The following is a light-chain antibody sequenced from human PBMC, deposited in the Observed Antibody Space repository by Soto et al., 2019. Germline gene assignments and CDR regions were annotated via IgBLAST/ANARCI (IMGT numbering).Light chain of an antibody. CDR2: DNN. Sequence: QSVLTQPPSVSAAPGQKVTISCSGSSSNIGSNYVSWFQQLPGTAPKLLLYDNNKRPSGIPARFSGSKSGTSATLGITGLQTGDEADYYCGTWDSSLSAVIFGGGTKLTVL. J-gene: IGLJ2*01. CDR1: SSNIGSNY. CDR3: GTWDSSLSAVI. V-gene: IGLV1-51*01.